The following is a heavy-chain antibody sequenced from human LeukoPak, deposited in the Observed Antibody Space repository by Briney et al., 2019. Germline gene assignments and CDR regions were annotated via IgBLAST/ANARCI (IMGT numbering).Heavy chain of an antibody. V-gene: IGHV3-66*01. J-gene: IGHJ4*02. Sequence: GGSLRLSCAASGFTVSSNYMSWVRQAPGKGLEWVSVIYSGGSTYYAYSVKGRFTISRDNSKNTLYLQMNSLRAEDTAVYYCAKAVPKAVVTPSFDYWGQGTLVTVSS. D-gene: IGHD4-23*01. CDR2: IYSGGST. CDR3: AKAVPKAVVTPSFDY. CDR1: GFTVSSNY.